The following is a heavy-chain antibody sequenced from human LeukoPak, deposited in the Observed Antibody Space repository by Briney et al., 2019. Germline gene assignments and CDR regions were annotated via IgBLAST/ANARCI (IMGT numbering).Heavy chain of an antibody. CDR1: GGSISSYY. Sequence: SETLSLTCTVSGGSISSYYWSWIGQPPGKGLEWIGYIYTSGSTNYNPSLKSRVTISVDTSKNQFSLKLSSVTAADTAVYYCARHRRVEMATINWYFDYWGQGTLVTVSS. CDR3: ARHRRVEMATINWYFDY. CDR2: IYTSGST. D-gene: IGHD5-24*01. J-gene: IGHJ4*02. V-gene: IGHV4-4*09.